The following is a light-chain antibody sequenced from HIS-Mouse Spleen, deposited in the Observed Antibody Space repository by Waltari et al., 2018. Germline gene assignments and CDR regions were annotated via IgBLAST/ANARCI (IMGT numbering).Light chain of an antibody. Sequence: DIQMTQSPFPLSASVGERITIISQASHDISNYLNWYQQTPGKAPKLLIYDASNLETGVPSRFSGSGSVTDFTFTISSLQPEDIATYYCQQYDNLPLTFGGGTKVEIK. CDR1: HDISNY. V-gene: IGKV1-33*01. J-gene: IGKJ4*01. CDR3: QQYDNLPLT. CDR2: DAS.